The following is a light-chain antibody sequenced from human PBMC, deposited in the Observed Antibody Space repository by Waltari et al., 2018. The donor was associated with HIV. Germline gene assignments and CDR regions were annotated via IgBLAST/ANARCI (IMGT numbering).Light chain of an antibody. Sequence: QSALTQPPSASGSPGQSVTLSCPGISSDVGDYNYVSWYQQHPGKAPQLMSYEVNKRPSGVPDRFSGSKSGNTASLTVSGLQAEDEADYYCSSYVGSNRVFGGGTKLTVL. CDR1: SSDVGDYNY. CDR3: SSYVGSNRV. J-gene: IGLJ3*02. CDR2: EVN. V-gene: IGLV2-8*01.